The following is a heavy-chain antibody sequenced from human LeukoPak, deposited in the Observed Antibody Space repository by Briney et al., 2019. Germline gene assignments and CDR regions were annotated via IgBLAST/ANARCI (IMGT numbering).Heavy chain of an antibody. V-gene: IGHV4-59*01. Sequence: SETLSLTCTVSGGSISSYYWSRIRQPPGKGLEWIGYIYYSGSTNYNPSLKSRVTISVDTSKNQFSLKLSSVTAADTAVYYCARGGGGSYYPFDYWGQGTLVTVSS. J-gene: IGHJ4*02. CDR1: GGSISSYY. CDR3: ARGGGGSYYPFDY. CDR2: IYYSGST. D-gene: IGHD1-26*01.